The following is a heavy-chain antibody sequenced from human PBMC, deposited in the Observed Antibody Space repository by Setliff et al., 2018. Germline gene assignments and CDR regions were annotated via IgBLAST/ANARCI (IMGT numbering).Heavy chain of an antibody. V-gene: IGHV4-38-2*01. D-gene: IGHD3-22*01. Sequence: SETLSLTCVVSGYSITNGYYWGWIRQPPGKGLEWIGSINHGGDTSYNPSLQSRVAISVDTSKNQFSLKLSSVTAADTAVYYCVRRTYYYDTSPMGWFDPWGLGTLVTVSS. J-gene: IGHJ5*02. CDR1: GYSITNGYY. CDR3: VRRTYYYDTSPMGWFDP. CDR2: INHGGDT.